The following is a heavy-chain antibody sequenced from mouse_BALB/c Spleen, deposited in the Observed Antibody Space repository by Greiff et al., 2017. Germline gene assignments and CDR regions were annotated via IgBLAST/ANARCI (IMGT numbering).Heavy chain of an antibody. D-gene: IGHD2-3*01. V-gene: IGHV5-4*02. CDR3: ARRWLLRAMDY. CDR2: ISDGGSYT. Sequence: EVMLVESGGGLVKPGGSLKLSCAASGFTFSDYYMYWVRQTPEKRLEWVATISDGGSYTYYPDSVKGRFTISRDNAKNNLYLQMSSLKSEDTAMYYCARRWLLRAMDYWGQGTSVTVSS. CDR1: GFTFSDYY. J-gene: IGHJ4*01.